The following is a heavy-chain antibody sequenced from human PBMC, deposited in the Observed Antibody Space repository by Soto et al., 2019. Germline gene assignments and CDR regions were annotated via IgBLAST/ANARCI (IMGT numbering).Heavy chain of an antibody. CDR3: ARDYYYYNHYGLDV. D-gene: IGHD2-21*01. Sequence: EAQLVESGGGLVQPGGSLRLSCGASGFTFNSFWMSWVRQAPRKGLEWVANIKYDGSEKYYVDSVKGRFTISRDNAKNSLDLQMNSLRAEDSAVYYCARDYYYYNHYGLDVWGQGTMVTVSS. CDR1: GFTFNSFW. J-gene: IGHJ6*02. CDR2: IKYDGSEK. V-gene: IGHV3-7*03.